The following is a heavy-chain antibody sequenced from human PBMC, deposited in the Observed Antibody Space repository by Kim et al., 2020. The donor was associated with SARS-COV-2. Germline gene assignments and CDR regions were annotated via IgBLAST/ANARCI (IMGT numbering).Heavy chain of an antibody. CDR3: ARARREAYYYYYMDV. Sequence: DSVKGRFTISRDNSKNTLYLQMNSLRAEDTAVYYCARARREAYYYYYMDVWGKGTTVTVSS. V-gene: IGHV3-30*01. J-gene: IGHJ6*03. D-gene: IGHD1-26*01.